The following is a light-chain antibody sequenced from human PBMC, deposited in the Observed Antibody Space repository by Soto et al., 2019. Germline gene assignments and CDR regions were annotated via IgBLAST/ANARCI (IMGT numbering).Light chain of an antibody. CDR2: EAS. CDR1: QRVSSY. V-gene: IGKV1-9*01. Sequence: IQMTQSPSYLSSSLGDRVAITCRASQRVSSYVGWYKQKPGKAPNLLSYEASTLHSGVPSRFRGSGAGTDFTLTISSLQPEDFETYYCQQVDVSPSTFGGGTKVEI. CDR3: QQVDVSPST. J-gene: IGKJ4*01.